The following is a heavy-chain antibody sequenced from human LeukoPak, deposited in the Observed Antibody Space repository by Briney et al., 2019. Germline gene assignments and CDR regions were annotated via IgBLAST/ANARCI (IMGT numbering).Heavy chain of an antibody. CDR1: GGSISSYY. D-gene: IGHD4-11*01. J-gene: IGHJ6*03. CDR3: ARRSGGIDSIRSDDYSNYDHYYYYMDV. Sequence: SETLSLTCTVSGGSISSYYWSWIRQPPGKGLEWIGYIYTSGSTNYNPSLKSRVTISVDTSKNQFSLKLSSVTAADTAVYYCARRSGGIDSIRSDDYSNYDHYYYYMDVWGKGTTVTVSS. V-gene: IGHV4-4*09. CDR2: IYTSGST.